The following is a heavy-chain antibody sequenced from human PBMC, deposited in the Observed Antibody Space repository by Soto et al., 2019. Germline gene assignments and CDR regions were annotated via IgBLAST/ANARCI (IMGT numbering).Heavy chain of an antibody. Sequence: QLQESGPGLVKPSETLSLTCSVSGASISSFNWNWVRQPAGKGPEWVGRLNIAGTINDNPSLKSRITMSIDTSKNQISLHLRSVTAADTAIYYGARDRGEYTSSWFWYFSHWGHGTLVTVSS. D-gene: IGHD6-13*01. CDR2: LNIAGTI. J-gene: IGHJ2*01. V-gene: IGHV4-4*07. CDR3: ARDRGEYTSSWFWYFSH. CDR1: GASISSFN.